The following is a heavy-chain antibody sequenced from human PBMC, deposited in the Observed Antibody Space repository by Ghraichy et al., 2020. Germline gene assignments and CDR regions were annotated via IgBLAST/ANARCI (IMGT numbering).Heavy chain of an antibody. CDR2: IWYDGSNK. V-gene: IGHV3-33*01. Sequence: GESLNISCAASGFTFSSYGMHWVRQAPGKGLEWVAVIWYDGSNKYYADSVKGRFTISRDNSKNTLYLQMNSLRAEDTAVYYCARDEVYCSGGSCLDFGMDVWGQGTTVTVYS. CDR3: ARDEVYCSGGSCLDFGMDV. J-gene: IGHJ6*02. D-gene: IGHD2-15*01. CDR1: GFTFSSYG.